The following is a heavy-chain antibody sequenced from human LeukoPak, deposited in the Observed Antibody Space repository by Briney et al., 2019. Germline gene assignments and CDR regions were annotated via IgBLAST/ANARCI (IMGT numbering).Heavy chain of an antibody. J-gene: IGHJ4*02. Sequence: NSSETLSRTCTVSGGSIGSYYCSWIRQPPGKGLEWIGYIDHSGSTKYNPSLKSRVTISVDTSKNQFSLKLSSVTAADTAVYYCASYYDSSGYIDYWGQGTLVTVSS. V-gene: IGHV4-59*08. CDR1: GGSIGSYY. D-gene: IGHD3-22*01. CDR3: ASYYDSSGYIDY. CDR2: IDHSGST.